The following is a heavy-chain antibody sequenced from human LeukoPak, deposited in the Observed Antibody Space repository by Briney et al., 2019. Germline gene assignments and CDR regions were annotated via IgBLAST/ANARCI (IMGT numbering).Heavy chain of an antibody. CDR1: GYTFTGYY. D-gene: IGHD3-9*01. CDR2: INPNSGGT. Sequence: VSVKVSCKASGYTFTGYYMHWVRQAPGQGLEWMGWINPNSGGTNYAQKFQGRVTMTRDTSISTAYMELSRLRSDDTAVYYCARVLRYFDWSYFDYWGQGTLATVSS. V-gene: IGHV1-2*02. J-gene: IGHJ4*02. CDR3: ARVLRYFDWSYFDY.